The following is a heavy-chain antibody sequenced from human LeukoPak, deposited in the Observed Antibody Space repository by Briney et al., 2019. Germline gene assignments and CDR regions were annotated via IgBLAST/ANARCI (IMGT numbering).Heavy chain of an antibody. CDR1: GYTFTSYD. D-gene: IGHD2-2*01. Sequence: GASVKVSCKASGYTFTSYDINWVRQATGQGLEWMGWMNPNSGNTGYAQKFQGRVTMTTDTSTSTAYMELRSLRSDDTAVYYCARDRGDIVVVPAALGRSVGYYYYYMDVWGKGTTVTVSS. CDR2: MNPNSGNT. V-gene: IGHV1-8*01. J-gene: IGHJ6*03. CDR3: ARDRGDIVVVPAALGRSVGYYYYYMDV.